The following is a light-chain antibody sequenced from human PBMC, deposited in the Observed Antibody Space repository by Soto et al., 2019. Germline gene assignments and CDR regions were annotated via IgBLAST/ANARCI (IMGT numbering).Light chain of an antibody. CDR2: KAR. CDR1: INDVGTNNY. CDR3: TSYSSTSTLV. J-gene: IGLJ2*01. V-gene: IGLV2-14*01. Sequence: QSALTQPASVSGSPGQAITISCTGTINDVGTNNYVSWYPHHPGKAPKILIYKARNRPSGVSNRFSGSKSGNTAYLTISGLQAEDEGDYYCTSYSSTSTLVFGGGTQLTVL.